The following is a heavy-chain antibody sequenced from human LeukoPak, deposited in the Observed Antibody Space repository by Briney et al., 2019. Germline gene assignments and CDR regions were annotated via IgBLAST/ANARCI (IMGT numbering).Heavy chain of an antibody. CDR1: GGSISSGGYS. D-gene: IGHD6-19*01. CDR3: ARDRGIAVAGYDY. Sequence: PSETLSLTCAVSGGSISSGGYSWSWIRQPPGKGLEWIGYIYHSGSTNYNPSLKSRVTISVDTSKNQFSLKLSSVTAADTAVYYCARDRGIAVAGYDYWGQGTLVTVSS. V-gene: IGHV4-30-2*01. CDR2: IYHSGST. J-gene: IGHJ4*02.